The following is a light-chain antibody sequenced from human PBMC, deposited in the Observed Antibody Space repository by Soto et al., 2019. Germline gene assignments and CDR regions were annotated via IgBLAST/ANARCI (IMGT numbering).Light chain of an antibody. CDR3: QQYGSSHT. CDR1: QSISSNY. J-gene: IGKJ2*01. CDR2: GAS. V-gene: IGKV3-20*01. Sequence: EIVLTQSPGTLSLSPGERATLSCRASQSISSNYLAWYQQRPGQAPRLLIYGASSRAAGIPDRFSGSGSGKDFTLTISRLEPEDFAVYYCQQYGSSHTFGQGTKLEIK.